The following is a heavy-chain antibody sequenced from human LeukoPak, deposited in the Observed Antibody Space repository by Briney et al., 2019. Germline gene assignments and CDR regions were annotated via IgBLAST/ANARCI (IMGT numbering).Heavy chain of an antibody. CDR3: ARVFVVVPALSYYYYMDV. J-gene: IGHJ6*03. Sequence: ASVKVSCKASGYTFTSYGISWVRQAPGQGLEWMGWISAYNGNTNYAQKLQGRVTITTDTSTSTAYMELRSLRSDDTAVYYCARVFVVVPALSYYYYMDVCGKGSTVTVPS. CDR1: GYTFTSYG. V-gene: IGHV1-18*01. D-gene: IGHD2-2*01. CDR2: ISAYNGNT.